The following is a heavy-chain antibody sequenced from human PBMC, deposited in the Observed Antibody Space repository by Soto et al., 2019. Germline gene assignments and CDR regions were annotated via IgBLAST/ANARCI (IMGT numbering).Heavy chain of an antibody. J-gene: IGHJ3*02. D-gene: IGHD6-19*01. Sequence: SETLCLTCAVSSGSISSSNWWSWVRQPPGKGLEWIGEIYHSGSTNYNPSLKSRVTISVDKSTNQFSLKLSSVTAADTAVYYCAGGITVAGPSRDGFDIWGQGTMVTVSS. V-gene: IGHV4-4*02. CDR2: IYHSGST. CDR1: SGSISSSNW. CDR3: AGGITVAGPSRDGFDI.